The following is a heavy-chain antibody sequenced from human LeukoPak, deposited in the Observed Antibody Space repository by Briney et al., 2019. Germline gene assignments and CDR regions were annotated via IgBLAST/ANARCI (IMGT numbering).Heavy chain of an antibody. D-gene: IGHD5-18*01. J-gene: IGHJ4*02. Sequence: ASVKVSCKASGYTFTSYYMHWVRQAPGQGLEWMGIINPSGGSTSYAQKFQGRVTMTRDTSTSTVYMELSSLRSEDTAVYYRARDSYGFADLDYWGKGTLVTVSS. CDR1: GYTFTSYY. CDR2: INPSGGST. CDR3: ARDSYGFADLDY. V-gene: IGHV1-46*01.